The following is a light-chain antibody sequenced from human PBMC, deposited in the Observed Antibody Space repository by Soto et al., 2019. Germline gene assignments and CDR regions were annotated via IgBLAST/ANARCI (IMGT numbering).Light chain of an antibody. V-gene: IGLV2-14*01. Sequence: QSVLTQPASVSGSPGQSITISCTGTSSDIGSYNYVSWYQHYPGKAPRLLIYEVTNRPSGVSNRFSGSKSGNTASLTIPGLQAEDDADYYCCSYRSSRTWVFGGGTKVTVL. CDR2: EVT. J-gene: IGLJ3*02. CDR1: SSDIGSYNY. CDR3: CSYRSSRTWV.